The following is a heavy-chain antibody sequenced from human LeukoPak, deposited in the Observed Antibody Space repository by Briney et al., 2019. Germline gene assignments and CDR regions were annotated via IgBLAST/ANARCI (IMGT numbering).Heavy chain of an antibody. D-gene: IGHD3-22*01. CDR3: ARDREYYDSSGLFDY. J-gene: IGHJ4*02. Sequence: ASVKVCCKASGYTFTGYYMHWVRQAPGQGLEWMGWINPNSGGTNYAQKFQGRVTMTRDTSISAAYMELSRLRSDDTAVYYCARDREYYDSSGLFDYWGQGTLVTVSS. CDR1: GYTFTGYY. CDR2: INPNSGGT. V-gene: IGHV1-2*02.